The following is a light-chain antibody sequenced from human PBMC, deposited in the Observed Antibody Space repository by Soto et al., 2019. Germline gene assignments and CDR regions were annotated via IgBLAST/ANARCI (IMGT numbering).Light chain of an antibody. V-gene: IGKV3-11*01. CDR3: QQYDNSPLT. CDR1: QSVSSY. Sequence: EIVLTQSPATLSLSPGERATLSCRASQSVSSYLAWYQQKPGQAPRLLIYDASNRATGIPARFRGSGSGTDFTLTISRLEPEDFAVYYCQQYDNSPLTFGGGTKVDIK. CDR2: DAS. J-gene: IGKJ4*01.